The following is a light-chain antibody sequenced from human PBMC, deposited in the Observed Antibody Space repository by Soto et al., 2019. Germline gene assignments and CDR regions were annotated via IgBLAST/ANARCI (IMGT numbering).Light chain of an antibody. Sequence: QSVLTQPHSASGTPGQRVTISCSGRSSNIGSNYVYWYQQLPGTAPKLLIYRNNQRPSGVPDRFSGSKSGTSASLAISGLRSEDEADYYCAAWDDSLRGVFGTGTKLTVL. J-gene: IGLJ1*01. CDR2: RNN. V-gene: IGLV1-47*01. CDR3: AAWDDSLRGV. CDR1: SSNIGSNY.